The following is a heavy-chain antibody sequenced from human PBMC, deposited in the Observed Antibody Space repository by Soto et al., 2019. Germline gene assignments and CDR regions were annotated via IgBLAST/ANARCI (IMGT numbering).Heavy chain of an antibody. V-gene: IGHV1-18*04. J-gene: IGHJ6*02. Sequence: QVQLVQSGAEVKKPGASVKVSCKASGYTFTSYGISWVRQAPGQGLEWMGWISAYNGNTNYAQKLQGRVTMTTDTSTSTAYMELRSLRADDTAVYDWARDDMPTVTIGYYYYGMDGWGQGTTVTVSS. CDR3: ARDDMPTVTIGYYYYGMDG. CDR2: ISAYNGNT. D-gene: IGHD4-17*01. CDR1: GYTFTSYG.